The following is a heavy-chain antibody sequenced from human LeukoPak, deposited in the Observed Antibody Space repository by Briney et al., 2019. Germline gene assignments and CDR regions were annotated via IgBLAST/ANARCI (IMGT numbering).Heavy chain of an antibody. J-gene: IGHJ3*02. CDR2: IYYSGST. CDR3: ARDLSRLEAYDILTGYYKGDAFDI. V-gene: IGHV4-59*01. D-gene: IGHD3-9*01. CDR1: GGSISSYY. Sequence: SETLSLTCTVSGGSISSYYWSWIRQPPGKGLEWIGYIYYSGSTNYNPSLKSRVTISVDTSKNQFSLKLSSVTAADTAVYYCARDLSRLEAYDILTGYYKGDAFDIWGQGTMVTVSS.